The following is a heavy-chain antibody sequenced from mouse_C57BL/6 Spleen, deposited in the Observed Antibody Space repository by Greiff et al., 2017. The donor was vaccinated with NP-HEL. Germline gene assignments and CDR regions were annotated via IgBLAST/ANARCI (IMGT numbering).Heavy chain of an antibody. CDR2: IDPSDSYT. CDR3: ARDGYGY. CDR1: GYTFTSYW. J-gene: IGHJ2*01. V-gene: IGHV1-59*01. D-gene: IGHD2-2*01. Sequence: QVQLQQSGAELVRPGTSVKLSCKASGYTFTSYWMHWVKQRPGQGLEWIGVIDPSDSYTNYNQKFKGKATLTVDTSSSTAYMQLSSLTSEDSAVYYCARDGYGYWGQGTTLTVSS.